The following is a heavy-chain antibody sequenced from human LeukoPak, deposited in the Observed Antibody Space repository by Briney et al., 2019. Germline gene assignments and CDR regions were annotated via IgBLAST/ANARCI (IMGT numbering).Heavy chain of an antibody. CDR3: AKNTMVKGGSYYFDY. CDR1: GFPFSSYG. J-gene: IGHJ4*02. D-gene: IGHD3-10*01. CDR2: IWYDGSNK. V-gene: IGHV3-30*02. Sequence: GGSLRLSCAASGFPFSSYGMHWVRQAPGKGLEWVAVIWYDGSNKYYADSVKGRFTISRDNSKNTLYLQMNSLRTEDTAVYYCAKNTMVKGGSYYFDYWGQGTLVTVSS.